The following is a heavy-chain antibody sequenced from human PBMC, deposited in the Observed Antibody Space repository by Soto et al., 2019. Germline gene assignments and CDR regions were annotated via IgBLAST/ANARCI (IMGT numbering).Heavy chain of an antibody. CDR3: AKGGDTTGWYNKHDDH. V-gene: IGHV3-23*01. Sequence: EVQLLESGGGLVQPGGSLRLSCAASGFTFSSYAMNWVRQAPGKGLEWVSATTGNGGSTYYAHSVRGRFTISRDNSKNTLFMQMDSLRAEDTAIYYCAKGGDTTGWYNKHDDHWGQGTLVTVSS. CDR2: TTGNGGST. CDR1: GFTFSSYA. D-gene: IGHD6-19*01. J-gene: IGHJ5*02.